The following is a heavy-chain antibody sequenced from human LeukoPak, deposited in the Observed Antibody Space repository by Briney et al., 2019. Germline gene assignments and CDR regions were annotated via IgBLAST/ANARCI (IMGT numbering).Heavy chain of an antibody. V-gene: IGHV4-61*02. D-gene: IGHD2-2*02. CDR2: IYTSGRT. CDR3: ARVKKDIVVVPAAIGYYYYMDV. CDR1: GGSISSGSYY. Sequence: SETLSLTCTVSGGSISSGSYYWSWIRQPAGKGLEWIGRIYTSGRTNYNPSLKSRVTISVDTSKNQFSLKLSSVTAADTAVYYCARVKKDIVVVPAAIGYYYYMDVWGKGTTVTVSS. J-gene: IGHJ6*03.